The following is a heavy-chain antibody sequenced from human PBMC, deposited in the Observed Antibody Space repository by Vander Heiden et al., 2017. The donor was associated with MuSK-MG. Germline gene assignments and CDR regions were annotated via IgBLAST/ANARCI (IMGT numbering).Heavy chain of an antibody. CDR1: GFSLSTNGER. Sequence: QVTLKESGPAVVKPTETLTLTCTFSGFSLSTNGERVSWLRPTPGKNREGLARMDGDDDKCYNTSLKTRLTISKDTPKNQVVLTVANVGPEDTATYFCARMFCDGGACYALDDWGQGALVTVSS. V-gene: IGHV2-70*04. D-gene: IGHD2-21*02. J-gene: IGHJ4*02. CDR2: MDGDDDK. CDR3: ARMFCDGGACYALDD.